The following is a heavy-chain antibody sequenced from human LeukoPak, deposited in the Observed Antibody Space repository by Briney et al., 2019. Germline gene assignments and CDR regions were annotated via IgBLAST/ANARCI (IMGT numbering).Heavy chain of an antibody. CDR3: AREKPYYYDSSGAFDI. J-gene: IGHJ3*02. CDR1: GGSISSYY. V-gene: IGHV4-59*01. Sequence: SETLSLTCTVYGGSISSYYWSWIRQPPGKGLEWIGYIYYSGSTNYNPSLKSRVTISVDTSKNQFSLKLSSVTAADTAVYYCAREKPYYYDSSGAFDIWGQGTMVTVSS. CDR2: IYYSGST. D-gene: IGHD3-22*01.